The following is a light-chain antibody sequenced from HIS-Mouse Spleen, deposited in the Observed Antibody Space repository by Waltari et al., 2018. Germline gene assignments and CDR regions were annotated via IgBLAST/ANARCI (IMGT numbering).Light chain of an antibody. CDR1: SSNLGSNT. Sequence: QSVLTQPPSASGTPGQRVTISCSGSSSNLGSNTVNWYQQLPGTAPKLHIYSNNQRPSGVPDRVAGSKSGNSASLAISGLQSEDEAEYYCAAWDDSLNGRVFGGGTKLTVL. CDR3: AAWDDSLNGRV. CDR2: SNN. J-gene: IGLJ3*02. V-gene: IGLV1-44*01.